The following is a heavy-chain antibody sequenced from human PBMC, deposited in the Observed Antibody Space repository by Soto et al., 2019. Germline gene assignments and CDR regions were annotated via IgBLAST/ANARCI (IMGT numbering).Heavy chain of an antibody. CDR1: GFTFSSYG. D-gene: IGHD6-13*01. CDR3: ARDLGSWAGDY. Sequence: GGSLRLSCAASGFTFSSYGMHWVRQAPGKGLEWVAVIWYDGSNKYYADSVKGRFTISRDNSKNTLYLQMNSLRAEDTAVYYCARDLGSWAGDYWGQGTLVTVSS. J-gene: IGHJ4*02. CDR2: IWYDGSNK. V-gene: IGHV3-33*01.